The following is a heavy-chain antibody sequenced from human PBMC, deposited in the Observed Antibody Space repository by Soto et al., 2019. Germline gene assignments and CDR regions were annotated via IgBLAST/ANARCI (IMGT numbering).Heavy chain of an antibody. Sequence: GAPVKVSSKASGYTFDRYCISSVRQAPGQGLEWMGWISAYNGNTNYAQKLQGRVTMTTDTSTSTAYMELRSLRSDDTAVYYCARVPIFGVVRMKYWGQGTLVTVSS. D-gene: IGHD3-3*01. V-gene: IGHV1-18*01. J-gene: IGHJ4*02. CDR1: GYTFDRYC. CDR2: ISAYNGNT. CDR3: ARVPIFGVVRMKY.